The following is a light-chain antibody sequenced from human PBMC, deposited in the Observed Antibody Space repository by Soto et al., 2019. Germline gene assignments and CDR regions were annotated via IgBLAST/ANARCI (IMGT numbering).Light chain of an antibody. J-gene: IGLJ2*01. V-gene: IGLV3-21*04. CDR2: YDS. CDR3: QVWDSSSGHPVV. CDR1: NIGSKS. Sequence: SYELTQPPSVSVAPGKTARITCGGNNIGSKSVHWYQQKPGQAPVLVIYYDSDRPSGIPERFSGSNSGNTATLTISRVGAGDEADYYCQVWDSSSGHPVVFGGGTKLTVL.